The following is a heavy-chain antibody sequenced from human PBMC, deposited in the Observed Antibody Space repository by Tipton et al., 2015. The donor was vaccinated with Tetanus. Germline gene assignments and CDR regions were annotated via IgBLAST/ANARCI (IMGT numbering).Heavy chain of an antibody. CDR1: GGSLRSGGYY. J-gene: IGHJ4*02. CDR3: ARGSRFWFDY. V-gene: IGHV4-31*03. Sequence: TLSLTCTVSGGSLRSGGYYWSWIRQHPGKGLEWIGYILYTGSTYHNPSLKSRLSMSVDTSKNQFSLHLTSVTAADTAVYYCARGSRFWFDYWGQGTLVTVSS. CDR2: ILYTGST.